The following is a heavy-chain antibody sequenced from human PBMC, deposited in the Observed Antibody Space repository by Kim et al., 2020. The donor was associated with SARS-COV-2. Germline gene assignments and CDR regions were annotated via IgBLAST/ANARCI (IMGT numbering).Heavy chain of an antibody. J-gene: IGHJ4*02. Sequence: GGSLRLSCAASGFTFSHDWMTWVRQAPGKGLEWVANINQDGSESYYVDSVKGGFTISRDNAKNSLYLQMNSLRVEDTAVYYCARSVFGDNYWGQGTLVSVSS. V-gene: IGHV3-7*01. CDR2: INQDGSES. CDR3: ARSVFGDNY. D-gene: IGHD3-10*02. CDR1: GFTFSHDW.